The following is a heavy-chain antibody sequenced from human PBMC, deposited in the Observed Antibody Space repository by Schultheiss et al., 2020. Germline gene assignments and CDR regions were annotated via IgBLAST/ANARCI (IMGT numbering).Heavy chain of an antibody. CDR3: TRRRRRGGDCYSSGYSDDD. J-gene: IGHJ4*02. CDR2: IYYSGST. D-gene: IGHD2-21*01. V-gene: IGHV4-30-4*07. CDR1: GGSISSGGYS. Sequence: SETLSLTCAVYGGSISSGGYSWSWIRQPPGKGLEWIGYIYYSGSTNYNPSLKSRVTISVDTSKNQFSLKLSSVTAADTAVYYCTRRRRRGGDCYSSGYSDDDLGQGTLVNVSS.